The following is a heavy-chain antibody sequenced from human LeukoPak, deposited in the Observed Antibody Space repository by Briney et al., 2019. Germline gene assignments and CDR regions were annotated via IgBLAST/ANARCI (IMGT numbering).Heavy chain of an antibody. CDR1: GFTFSSYA. CDR3: AKKRGVGATAVTHFDY. Sequence: GSLRLSCAASGFTFSSYAMSWVRQAPGKGLEWVSTISGSGGSTYYADSVKGRFTISRDNSKNTLYLQMNSLRAEDTAVYYCAKKRGVGATAVTHFDYWGQGTLVTVSS. J-gene: IGHJ4*02. D-gene: IGHD1-26*01. V-gene: IGHV3-23*01. CDR2: ISGSGGST.